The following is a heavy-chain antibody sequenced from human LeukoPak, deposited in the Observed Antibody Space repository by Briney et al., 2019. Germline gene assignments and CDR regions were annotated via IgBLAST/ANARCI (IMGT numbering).Heavy chain of an antibody. CDR1: GGSISRYY. J-gene: IGHJ6*03. V-gene: IGHV4-4*07. CDR3: ARDGCSSTSCYDYYYYYMDV. D-gene: IGHD2-2*01. Sequence: PSETLSLTCTVSGGSISRYYWSWIRQPAGKGLEWIGRIYTSGSTNYNPSLKSRVTMSLDTSKNKFSLNLHSVTDADTAVYYCARDGCSSTSCYDYYYYYMDVWGKGTTVTVSS. CDR2: IYTSGST.